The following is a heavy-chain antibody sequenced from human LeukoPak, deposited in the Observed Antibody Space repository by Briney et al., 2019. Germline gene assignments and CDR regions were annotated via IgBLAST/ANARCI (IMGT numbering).Heavy chain of an antibody. V-gene: IGHV4-34*01. CDR2: INHSGST. CDR3: ARGLRGWYYYDSSGYSHFDY. J-gene: IGHJ4*02. Sequence: SETLSPTCAVYGGSFSGYYWSWIRQPPGKGLEWIGEINHSGSTNYNPSLKSRVTISVDTSKNQFSLKLSSVTAADTAVYYCARGLRGWYYYDSSGYSHFDYWGQGTLVTVSS. D-gene: IGHD3-22*01. CDR1: GGSFSGYY.